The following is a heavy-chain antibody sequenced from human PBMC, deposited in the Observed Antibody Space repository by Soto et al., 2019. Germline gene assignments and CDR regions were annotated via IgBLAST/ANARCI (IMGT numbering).Heavy chain of an antibody. V-gene: IGHV3-30*18. Sequence: GGSLRLSCAASGFTFSSYGMHWVRQAPGKGLEWVAVISYDGSNKYFADYVKGRFTLSRDNSKNTLYLQMNSLRPEDTAVYFCAKGSRNTYGYIDYWGRGTLVTVSS. CDR2: ISYDGSNK. CDR1: GFTFSSYG. CDR3: AKGSRNTYGYIDY. J-gene: IGHJ4*02. D-gene: IGHD5-18*01.